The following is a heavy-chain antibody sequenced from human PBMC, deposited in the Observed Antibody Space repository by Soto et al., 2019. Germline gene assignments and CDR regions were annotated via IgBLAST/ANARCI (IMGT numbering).Heavy chain of an antibody. CDR3: ARRGSGSYYDD. CDR2: ISGSGDST. CDR1: GFTFSSYA. V-gene: IGHV3-23*01. J-gene: IGHJ1*01. Sequence: EVQLLESGGGLVQPGGSLRLSCAASGFTFSSYAMRWVRQAPGKGLEWVSAISGSGDSTYYADSVKGRFTISRDNSKNTLYLQRNSLRAEDTAKYYWARRGSGSYYDDGGQGTLVTVSS. D-gene: IGHD1-26*01.